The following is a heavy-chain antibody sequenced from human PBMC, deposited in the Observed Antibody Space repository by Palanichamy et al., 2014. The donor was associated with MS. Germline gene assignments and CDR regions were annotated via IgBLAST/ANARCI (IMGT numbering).Heavy chain of an antibody. Sequence: QVQLQQSGPGLVKPSQTLSLTCAISGDSVSSNSAAWNWIRQSPSRGLEWLGRTYYRSRWYNDYAESVKSRISINPDTSKNQFSLQLNSVTPEDTAVYCCASGHWGSFPGSFDNWGQGTLVTVSS. J-gene: IGHJ4*02. V-gene: IGHV6-1*01. D-gene: IGHD7-27*01. CDR1: GDSVSSNSAA. CDR3: ASGHWGSFPGSFDN. CDR2: TYYRSRWYN.